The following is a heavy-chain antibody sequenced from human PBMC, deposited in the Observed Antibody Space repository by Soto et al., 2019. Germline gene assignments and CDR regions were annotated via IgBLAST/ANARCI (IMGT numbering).Heavy chain of an antibody. CDR3: ARAPPSPYSSSGFGGYYYYYYGMDV. CDR1: GYTFTSYG. D-gene: IGHD6-13*01. Sequence: QVQLVQSGAEVKKPGASVKVSCKASGYTFTSYGISWVRQAPGQGLEWMGWISAYNGNTNYAQKLQGRVTMTTDTSTSTAYMELGSLRSDDTAVYYCARAPPSPYSSSGFGGYYYYYYGMDVWGQGTTVTVSS. J-gene: IGHJ6*02. V-gene: IGHV1-18*01. CDR2: ISAYNGNT.